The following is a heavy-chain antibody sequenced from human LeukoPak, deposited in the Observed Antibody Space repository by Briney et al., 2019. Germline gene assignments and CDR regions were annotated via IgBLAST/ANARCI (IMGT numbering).Heavy chain of an antibody. J-gene: IGHJ4*02. D-gene: IGHD3-10*01. V-gene: IGHV1-2*02. CDR2: INPNSGGT. CDR3: AREQAVGDRHQKLFDY. CDR1: GYTFTGYY. Sequence: VASVKVSCKASGYTFTGYYMHWVRQAPGQGLEWMGWINPNSGGTNYAQKFKGRVTMTRDTSISTASMELTRLTSDDSAVYYCAREQAVGDRHQKLFDYWGQGTLVTVSS.